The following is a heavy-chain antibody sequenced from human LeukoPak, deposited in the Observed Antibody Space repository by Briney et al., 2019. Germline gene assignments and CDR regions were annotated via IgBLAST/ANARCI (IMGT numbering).Heavy chain of an antibody. D-gene: IGHD3-3*01. J-gene: IGHJ4*02. Sequence: GGSLRLSCAASGYTFSSYSMNWVRQTPGKGLEWVSSISSSSSYIYYADSVKGRFTISRDNAKNSLYLQMNSLRAEDTAVYYCARTKNYDFWSGQNYWGQGTLVTVSS. CDR3: ARTKNYDFWSGQNY. CDR1: GYTFSSYS. CDR2: ISSSSSYI. V-gene: IGHV3-21*01.